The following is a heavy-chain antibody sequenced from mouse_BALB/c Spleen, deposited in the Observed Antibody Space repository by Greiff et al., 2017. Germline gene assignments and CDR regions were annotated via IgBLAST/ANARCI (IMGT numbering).Heavy chain of an antibody. CDR2: ISSGGST. J-gene: IGHJ4*01. CDR3: ARDRYDYAMDF. V-gene: IGHV5-6-5*01. D-gene: IGHD2-14*01. CDR1: GFTFSSYA. Sequence: EVKLMESGGGLVKPGGSLKLSCAASGFTFSSYAMSWVRQTPEKRLEWVAAISSGGSTYYPDRVKGRFTISGDNARNILYLQMSSLRSEDTAMYYCARDRYDYAMDFWGPGTSVTVSS.